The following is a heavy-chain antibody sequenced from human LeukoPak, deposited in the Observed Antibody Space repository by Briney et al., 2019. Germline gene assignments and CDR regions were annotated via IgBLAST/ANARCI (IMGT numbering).Heavy chain of an antibody. Sequence: GASVKVSCKASGGTFSSYAISWVRQAPGQGLEWMGGIIPIFGTANCAQKFQGRVTITADESTSTAYMELSSLRSEDTAVYYCASSIPHDAFDIWAKGQWSPSLQ. CDR2: IIPIFGTA. V-gene: IGHV1-69*13. D-gene: IGHD2-2*02. J-gene: IGHJ3*02. CDR1: GGTFSSYA. CDR3: ASSIPHDAFDI.